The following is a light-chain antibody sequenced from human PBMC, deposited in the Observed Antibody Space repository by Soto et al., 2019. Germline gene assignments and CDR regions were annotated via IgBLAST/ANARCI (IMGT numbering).Light chain of an antibody. CDR2: DNN. J-gene: IGLJ2*01. CDR1: NSNIGNNY. Sequence: QPVLTQPPSVSAAPGQKVTISCSGSNSNIGNNYVSWYQQLPGTAPKLLIYDNNKRPSGIPDRFSGSKSGTSATLDITGLQTGDEADYYCGTWDSSLSAVFGGGTKLTVL. CDR3: GTWDSSLSAV. V-gene: IGLV1-51*01.